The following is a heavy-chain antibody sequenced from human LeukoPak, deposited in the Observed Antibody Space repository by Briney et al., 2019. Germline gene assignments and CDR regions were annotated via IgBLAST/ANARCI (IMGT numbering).Heavy chain of an antibody. CDR1: GYTFTSYD. D-gene: IGHD5-18*01. Sequence: ASVKVSCKASGYTFTSYDINWVRQATGQGPEWMGWMNPNSGNTGYAQKFQGRVTMTRNTSISTAYMELSSLRSEDTAVYYCARAARRRGYSYGSFGNYWGQGTLVTVSS. CDR2: MNPNSGNT. V-gene: IGHV1-8*01. CDR3: ARAARRRGYSYGSFGNY. J-gene: IGHJ4*02.